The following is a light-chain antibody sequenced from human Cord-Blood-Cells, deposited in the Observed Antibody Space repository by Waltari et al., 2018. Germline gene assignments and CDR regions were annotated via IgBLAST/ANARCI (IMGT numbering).Light chain of an antibody. J-gene: IGKJ2*01. CDR1: QSISSW. CDR2: KAS. Sequence: DIQMTQSPSTLSASVGDRVTITCRASQSISSWLAWYQQKPGKAPKLLIYKASGLESGVPSRFSGSGSGTEFTLTISSLQPDDFATYYCQQYNSYSFGQGTKLEIK. CDR3: QQYNSYS. V-gene: IGKV1-5*03.